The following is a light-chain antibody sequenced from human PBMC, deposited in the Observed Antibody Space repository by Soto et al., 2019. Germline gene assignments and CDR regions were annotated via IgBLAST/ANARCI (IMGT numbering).Light chain of an antibody. V-gene: IGKV1-39*01. CDR2: AAS. CDR1: QRISSY. CDR3: QQANSFPLT. J-gene: IGKJ4*01. Sequence: DIQMTQSPSSLSASVGDRVTITCRASQRISSYLNWYQQKPGKAPELLIYAASNLQSEVPSRFSGSGSGTDFTLTISSLQPEDFAIYYCQQANSFPLTFGGGTKVDIK.